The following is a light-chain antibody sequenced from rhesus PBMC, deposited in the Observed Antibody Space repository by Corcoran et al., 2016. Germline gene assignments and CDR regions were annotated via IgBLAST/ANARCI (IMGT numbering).Light chain of an antibody. J-gene: IGKJ2*01. Sequence: QVILTQSPATLSLSPGERATLSCRASQSVSSYLTWYQQKLGQAPRLLIYGASSRATGIPDRFRGSGSGTDFTPTISSLEPEDVGVYHCYQHSSGYSFGQGTKVEIK. CDR2: GAS. V-gene: IGKV3-10*01. CDR3: YQHSSGYS. CDR1: QSVSSY.